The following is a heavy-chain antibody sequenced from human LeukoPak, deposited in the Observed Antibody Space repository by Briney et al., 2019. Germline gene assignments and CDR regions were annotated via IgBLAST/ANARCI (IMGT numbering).Heavy chain of an antibody. Sequence: ASVKVSCKASGYTFTGYAMHWVRPAPGQRLEWMGWINAGNGNTKYSQKFQGRVTITRDTSASTAYMELSSLRSGDTAVYYCARDGDYGDYGVNWFDPWGQVTLVTVSS. CDR1: GYTFTGYA. V-gene: IGHV1-3*01. J-gene: IGHJ5*02. CDR3: ARDGDYGDYGVNWFDP. D-gene: IGHD4-17*01. CDR2: INAGNGNT.